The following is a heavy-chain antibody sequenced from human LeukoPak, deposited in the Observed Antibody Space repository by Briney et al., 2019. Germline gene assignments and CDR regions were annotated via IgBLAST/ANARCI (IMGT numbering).Heavy chain of an antibody. CDR3: ARDLLGYCSSTSCYTGDY. CDR2: ISSSSSYI. J-gene: IGHJ4*02. D-gene: IGHD2-2*02. V-gene: IGHV3-21*01. CDR1: GFTFDGYA. Sequence: PGGSLRLSCAASGFTFDGYAMNWVRQAPGKGLEWVSSISSSSSYIYYADSVKGRFTISRDNAKNSLYLQMNSLRAEDTAVYYCARDLLGYCSSTSCYTGDYWGQGTLVTVSS.